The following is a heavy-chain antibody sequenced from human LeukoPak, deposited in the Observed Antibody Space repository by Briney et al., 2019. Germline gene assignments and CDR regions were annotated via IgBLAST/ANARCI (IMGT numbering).Heavy chain of an antibody. CDR2: ISGSGGST. CDR1: GFTFSSYA. V-gene: IGHV3-23*01. D-gene: IGHD2-8*02. Sequence: GGSLRLSCAASGFTFSSYAMSWVRQAPGKGLEWVSAISGSGGSTYYADSVKGRFTISRDNSKNTLYLQMNSLRADDTAVYYCARAKLLGVGPTPFDYWGQGTLVTVSS. J-gene: IGHJ4*02. CDR3: ARAKLLGVGPTPFDY.